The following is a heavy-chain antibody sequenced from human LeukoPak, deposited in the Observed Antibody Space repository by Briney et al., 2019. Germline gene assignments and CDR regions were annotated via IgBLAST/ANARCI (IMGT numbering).Heavy chain of an antibody. CDR3: TRDFCSGGSCYSFSGFDAFDI. V-gene: IGHV3-49*03. CDR2: VRSKSYGGTS. Sequence: PGGSLRLSCSPSGFVFLIYAVVWFRGAPGRGVVGGGFVRSKSYGGTSEYAASVKGRFTISRDDLKSVAYLQMNSLKTEDTGRYYCTRDFCSGGSCYSFSGFDAFDIWGQGTMVAVS. D-gene: IGHD2-15*01. J-gene: IGHJ3*02. CDR1: GFVFLIYA.